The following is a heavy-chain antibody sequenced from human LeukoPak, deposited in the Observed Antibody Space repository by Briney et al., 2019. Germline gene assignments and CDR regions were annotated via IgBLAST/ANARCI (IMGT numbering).Heavy chain of an antibody. J-gene: IGHJ4*02. CDR3: AKGVAADIGIDH. CDR2: ISNDGGNR. Sequence: PGRSLRLSCAASGFSVSSYGMHWVRQAPGKGLEWLTVISNDGGNRYYVDSVKGRFTISRDKSKNAIYLQMNSLRAEDTATYYCAKGVAADIGIDHWGQGALVTVSS. D-gene: IGHD6-13*01. V-gene: IGHV3-30*18. CDR1: GFSVSSYG.